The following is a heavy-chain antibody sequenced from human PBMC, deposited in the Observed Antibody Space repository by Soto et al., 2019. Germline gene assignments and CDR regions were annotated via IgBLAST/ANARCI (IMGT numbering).Heavy chain of an antibody. CDR2: ISSSSTI. CDR3: ARDQGYVDY. Sequence: GGSLRLSCAGSGFTFFIYNMNWVRQAPGKGLEWVSYISSSSTIYYADSVKGRFTISRDNAKNSLYLQMNSLRDEDTAVYYCARDQGYVDYWGQGTLVTVS. D-gene: IGHD2-15*01. CDR1: GFTFFIYN. V-gene: IGHV3-48*02. J-gene: IGHJ4*02.